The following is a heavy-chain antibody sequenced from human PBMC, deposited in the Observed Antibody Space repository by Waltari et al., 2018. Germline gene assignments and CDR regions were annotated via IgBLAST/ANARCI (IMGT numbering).Heavy chain of an antibody. Sequence: QVQLVESGGGVVQPGRSLRLSCAASGFTFSSYAMHWVRQAPGKGREWVAVISYDGSNKYYADSVKGRFTISRDNSKNTLYLQMNSLRAEDTAVYYCARVFKGGITMVQGADYWGQGTLVTVSS. V-gene: IGHV3-30-3*01. D-gene: IGHD3-10*01. CDR1: GFTFSSYA. CDR2: ISYDGSNK. J-gene: IGHJ4*02. CDR3: ARVFKGGITMVQGADY.